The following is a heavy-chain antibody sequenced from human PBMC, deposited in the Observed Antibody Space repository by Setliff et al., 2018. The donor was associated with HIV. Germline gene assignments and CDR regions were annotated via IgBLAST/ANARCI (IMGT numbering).Heavy chain of an antibody. V-gene: IGHV3-11*05. CDR2: ISSSAGTYT. J-gene: IGHJ2*01. CDR3: ARVQYSPAGGYFDL. D-gene: IGHD5-12*01. Sequence: LSLTCSVSGGSISNFYWSWVRQAPGKGLEWVSYISSSAGTYTNYAESVKGRFTISRDNAKNSLYLQLNSLTAEDTAIYYCARVQYSPAGGYFDLWGRGTLVTVSS. CDR1: GGSISNFY.